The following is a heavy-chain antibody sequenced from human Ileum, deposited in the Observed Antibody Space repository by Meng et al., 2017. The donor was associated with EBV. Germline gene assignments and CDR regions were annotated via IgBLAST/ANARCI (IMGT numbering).Heavy chain of an antibody. V-gene: IGHV4-4*02. Sequence: QVRRQRPGPGLVTPSGTLSLTCAVPGGSMSSTNWWSWARQPPGKGLEWIGEFYHSGSTNYNPSLKSRVSISVDKSKNQFSLKLSSVTAADTAVYYCARADKVRFDYWGQGTLVTVSS. J-gene: IGHJ4*02. CDR1: GGSMSSTNW. CDR2: FYHSGST. CDR3: ARADKVRFDY.